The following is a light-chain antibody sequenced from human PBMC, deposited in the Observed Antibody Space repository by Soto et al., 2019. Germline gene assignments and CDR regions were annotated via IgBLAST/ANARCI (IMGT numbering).Light chain of an antibody. CDR3: NSYAGSNNVV. CDR2: EVS. CDR1: SSDVGGYNY. Sequence: QSALTQPPSASGSPGQSVTISCTGTSSDVGGYNYVSWYQHHPGKAPKLMIYEVSKRPSGVPDRFSGSKSGNTASLTVSGLQAEDEADYYCNSYAGSNNVVFGGGTKLTVI. J-gene: IGLJ2*01. V-gene: IGLV2-8*01.